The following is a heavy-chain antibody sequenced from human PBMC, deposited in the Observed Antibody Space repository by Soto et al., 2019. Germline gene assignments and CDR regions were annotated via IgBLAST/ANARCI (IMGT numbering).Heavy chain of an antibody. D-gene: IGHD1-7*01. Sequence: QVQLVQSGAEVKKPGASVKVSCKASGYTFTSYGISWVRQAPGQGLEWMGWISPYNGNTNYAQNLQGRVTMTTDTSTSTASMELRSLRSDDTAVYYCARDRRYNWNYGWFDPWGQGTLVTVSS. CDR3: ARDRRYNWNYGWFDP. CDR2: ISPYNGNT. J-gene: IGHJ5*02. CDR1: GYTFTSYG. V-gene: IGHV1-18*01.